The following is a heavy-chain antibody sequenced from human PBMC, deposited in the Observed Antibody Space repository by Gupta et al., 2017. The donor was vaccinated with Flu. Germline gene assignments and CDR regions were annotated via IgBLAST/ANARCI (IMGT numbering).Heavy chain of an antibody. Sequence: IRQPPGKGLEWIGEINHSGSTNYNPSLKSRVTISVDTSKNQFSLKLSSVTAADTAVYYCARGRPRTYCSSTSCYTDKRVRRNNWFDPWGQG. CDR3: ARGRPRTYCSSTSCYTDKRVRRNNWFDP. J-gene: IGHJ5*02. V-gene: IGHV4-34*01. CDR2: INHSGST. D-gene: IGHD2-2*02.